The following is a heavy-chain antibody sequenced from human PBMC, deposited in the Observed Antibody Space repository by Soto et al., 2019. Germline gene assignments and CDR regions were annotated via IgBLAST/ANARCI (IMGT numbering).Heavy chain of an antibody. J-gene: IGHJ4*02. CDR2: ISANNGNA. Sequence: SVKVSCKASGYRFTSYGFTWVRQAPGQGLEWVGWISANNGNAHYAQKLQGRVTMTTDTATSTVYMELRSLRSDDTAVYYCARKGTGGPVDFWGQGTLVTVSS. CDR3: ARKGTGGPVDF. V-gene: IGHV1-18*01. D-gene: IGHD1-1*01. CDR1: GYRFTSYG.